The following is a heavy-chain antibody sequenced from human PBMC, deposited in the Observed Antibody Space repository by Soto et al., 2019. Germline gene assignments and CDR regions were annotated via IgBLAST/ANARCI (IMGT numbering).Heavy chain of an antibody. CDR1: GFTFSSYG. D-gene: IGHD3-22*01. CDR3: AKPRSRSYYYDSSGYYSRATDAFDI. Sequence: GGSLRLSCAASGFTFSSYGMHWVRQAPGKGLEWVAVISYDGSNKYYADSVKGRFTISRDNSKNTLYLQMNSLRAEDTAVYYCAKPRSRSYYYDSSGYYSRATDAFDIWGQGTMVTVSS. CDR2: ISYDGSNK. J-gene: IGHJ3*02. V-gene: IGHV3-30*18.